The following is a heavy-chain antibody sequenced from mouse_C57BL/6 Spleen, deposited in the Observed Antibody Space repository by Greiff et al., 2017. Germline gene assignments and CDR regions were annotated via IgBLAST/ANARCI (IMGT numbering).Heavy chain of an antibody. D-gene: IGHD2-4*01. Sequence: QVQLQQSGAELVRPGTSVKVSCKASGYAFTNYLLEWVKQRPGQGLEWIGVINPGSGGTNYNEKFKGKAILTADKYSRTAYMQFSRLTAKDSAVYYCERTYYDYPWFAYWGQGTLVTVSA. CDR2: INPGSGGT. CDR1: GYAFTNYL. CDR3: ERTYYDYPWFAY. J-gene: IGHJ3*01. V-gene: IGHV1-54*01.